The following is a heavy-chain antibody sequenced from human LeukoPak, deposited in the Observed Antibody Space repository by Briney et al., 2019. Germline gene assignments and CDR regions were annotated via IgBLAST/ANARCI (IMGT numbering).Heavy chain of an antibody. CDR2: INHSGST. Sequence: PSETLSLTCAVYGGSFSGYYWSWIRQPPGKGLEWIGEINHSGSTNYNPSLKSRVTISVDTSKNQFSLKLSSVTAADTAVYYCARDTYYDILTGYNYFDYWGQGTLVTVSS. CDR1: GGSFSGYY. V-gene: IGHV4-34*01. J-gene: IGHJ4*02. CDR3: ARDTYYDILTGYNYFDY. D-gene: IGHD3-9*01.